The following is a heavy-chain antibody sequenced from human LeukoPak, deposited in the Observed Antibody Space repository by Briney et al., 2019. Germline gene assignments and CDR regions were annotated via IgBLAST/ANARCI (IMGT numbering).Heavy chain of an antibody. V-gene: IGHV3-7*01. CDR1: GFTFNNYW. D-gene: IGHD2-15*01. CDR2: IKQDGSEE. Sequence: GGSLRLSCAASGFTFNNYWMTWVRQAPGKGLEWAANIKQDGSEEFYVDSVKGRFAISRDNAKNSLFLQMNSLRAEDTGVYYCSSGGWLDIWGQGTLVTVSS. CDR3: SSGGWLDI. J-gene: IGHJ4*02.